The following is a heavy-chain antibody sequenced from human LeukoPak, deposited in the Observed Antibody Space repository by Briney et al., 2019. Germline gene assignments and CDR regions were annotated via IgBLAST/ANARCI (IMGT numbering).Heavy chain of an antibody. Sequence: PGGSLRLSCGASRFTFSNYWMSWVRQAPGKGLEWVANIKEDGSERYYADSVKGRFTISRDNARNSVFLQMSGLRVEDTAVYYCARDPVEWELLLDYWGQGTLVTVSS. D-gene: IGHD1-26*01. CDR3: ARDPVEWELLLDY. J-gene: IGHJ4*02. CDR1: RFTFSNYW. V-gene: IGHV3-7*01. CDR2: IKEDGSER.